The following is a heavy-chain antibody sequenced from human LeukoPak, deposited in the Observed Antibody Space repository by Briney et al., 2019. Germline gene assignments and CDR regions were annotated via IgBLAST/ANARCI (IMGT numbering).Heavy chain of an antibody. V-gene: IGHV3-30*15. CDR3: AREQGGSGWSGFDY. CDR2: ISIDGSRQ. CDR1: GFTLRNYA. D-gene: IGHD6-19*01. J-gene: IGHJ4*02. Sequence: GGSLRLSCAPSIGFTLRNYAFHWVRQAPGKGLEWVAVISIDGSRQHYADFLVGRFTISRDNSKNTVSLQMSSLRTEDTAVYFCAREQGGSGWSGFDYWGQGTLVTVSS.